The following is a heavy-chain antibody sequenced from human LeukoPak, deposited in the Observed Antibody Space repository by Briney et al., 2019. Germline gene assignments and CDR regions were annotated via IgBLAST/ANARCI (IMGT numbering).Heavy chain of an antibody. CDR2: ISGDGGST. Sequence: GGSLRLSCAASGFTFDDYAMHWVRHAPGKGLEWVSLISGDGGSTYYADSVKGRFTISRDNSKNSLYLQMNSLRTEDTALYYCAKVADYYDSSGHHNRYYSDYWGQGTLVTLSS. J-gene: IGHJ4*02. V-gene: IGHV3-43*02. CDR1: GFTFDDYA. CDR3: AKVADYYDSSGHHNRYYSDY. D-gene: IGHD3-22*01.